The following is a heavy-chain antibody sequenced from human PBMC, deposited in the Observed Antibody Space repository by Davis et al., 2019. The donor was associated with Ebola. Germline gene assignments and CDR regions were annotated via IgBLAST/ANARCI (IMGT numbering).Heavy chain of an antibody. CDR3: ARHHSGYDSFDT. CDR1: GYSFSTYW. D-gene: IGHD5-12*01. Sequence: GESLKISCKVSGYSFSTYWIGWVRQMPGKGLEWMGRIDPSDSYTNYSPSFQGHVTISADKSISTAYLQWSSLKASDTAMYYCARHHSGYDSFDTWGQGTLVTVSS. V-gene: IGHV5-10-1*01. CDR2: IDPSDSYT. J-gene: IGHJ4*02.